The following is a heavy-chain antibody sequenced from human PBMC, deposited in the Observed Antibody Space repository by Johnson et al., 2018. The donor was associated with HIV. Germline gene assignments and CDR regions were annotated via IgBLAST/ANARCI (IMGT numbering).Heavy chain of an antibody. CDR3: ARERGALRELPRDDAFDI. J-gene: IGHJ3*02. D-gene: IGHD1-26*01. CDR2: ISNDGSKK. CDR1: GFTFSSYG. Sequence: QVQLVESGGGVVQPGRSLRLSCAASGFTFSSYGMHWVRQAPGKGLEWVAVISNDGSKKYYSDSVKGRFTISRDNAKNSLYLQMNSLRAEDTAVYYCARERGALRELPRDDAFDIWGQGTMVTVSS. V-gene: IGHV3-30*03.